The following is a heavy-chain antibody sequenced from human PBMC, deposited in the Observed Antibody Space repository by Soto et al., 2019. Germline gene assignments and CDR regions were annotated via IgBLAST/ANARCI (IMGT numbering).Heavy chain of an antibody. CDR2: IYATGTT. CDR1: GASISGYY. Sequence: SETLSLTCTVSGASISGYYWSWIRKSAGKGLEWIGRIYATGTTDYSPSLKSRVMMSVDTSKKQFSLRLRSVTAADTAVYYCVRDGTKTLRDWFDPWGQGISVTVSS. J-gene: IGHJ5*02. D-gene: IGHD1-1*01. CDR3: VRDGTKTLRDWFDP. V-gene: IGHV4-4*07.